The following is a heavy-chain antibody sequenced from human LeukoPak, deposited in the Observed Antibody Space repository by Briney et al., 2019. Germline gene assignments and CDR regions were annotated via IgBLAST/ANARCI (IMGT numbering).Heavy chain of an antibody. CDR1: GGSISSGFYY. CDR3: ARGGMIKVDP. D-gene: IGHD3-16*01. J-gene: IGHJ5*02. CDR2: ISTTGST. Sequence: SETLSLTCTVSGGSISSGFYYWNWIRQPAGKGLEWIGHISTTGSTNYNPSLRSRVTISVDTSKNQFSLKLSTVTAADTAVYYCARGGMIKVDPWGQGTLVTVSS. V-gene: IGHV4-61*09.